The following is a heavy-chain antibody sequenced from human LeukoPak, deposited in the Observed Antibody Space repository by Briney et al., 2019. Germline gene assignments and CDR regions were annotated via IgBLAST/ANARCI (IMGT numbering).Heavy chain of an antibody. J-gene: IGHJ5*02. CDR2: IIPIFGTG. CDR1: GGTFSSYA. CDR3: ARECGRREGRIVVVPAAPFDP. V-gene: IGHV1-69*01. D-gene: IGHD2-2*01. Sequence: AASVKVTCKASGGTFSSYAICWVRQAPAQGLEWMGGIIPIFGTGRYAQKLQGRVTITADESTSTAYMELSSLRSEDTAEYNCARECGRREGRIVVVPAAPFDPWGQGTRVRVSS.